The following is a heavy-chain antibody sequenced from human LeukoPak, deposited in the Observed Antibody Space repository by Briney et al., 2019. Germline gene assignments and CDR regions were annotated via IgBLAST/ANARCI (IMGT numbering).Heavy chain of an antibody. Sequence: PGGSLRLSCAASGFSFSNYWVHWVRQAPGKGLVWVSRINHDGSTINYADSVKGRFTISRDNAKNTLYLQMNSLRAEDTAVYYCATAGNYRFDYWGQGTLVTVSS. J-gene: IGHJ4*02. V-gene: IGHV3-74*01. CDR3: ATAGNYRFDY. CDR2: INHDGSTI. D-gene: IGHD1-7*01. CDR1: GFSFSNYW.